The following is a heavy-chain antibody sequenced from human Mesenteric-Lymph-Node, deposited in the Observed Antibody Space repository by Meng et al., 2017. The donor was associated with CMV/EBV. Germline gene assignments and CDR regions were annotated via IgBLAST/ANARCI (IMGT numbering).Heavy chain of an antibody. D-gene: IGHD6-13*01. Sequence: SETLSPTCPVSGGSTSSYYWSWIRQPPGKGLEWIGYIHYSGSTNYNPSLKSRVTISVDTTKNQFSLKLSTVTAADTAVYYCARIRGQQLVHYYYYYGMDVWGQGTTVTVSS. CDR1: GGSTSSYY. CDR3: ARIRGQQLVHYYYYYGMDV. CDR2: IHYSGST. J-gene: IGHJ6*02. V-gene: IGHV4-59*01.